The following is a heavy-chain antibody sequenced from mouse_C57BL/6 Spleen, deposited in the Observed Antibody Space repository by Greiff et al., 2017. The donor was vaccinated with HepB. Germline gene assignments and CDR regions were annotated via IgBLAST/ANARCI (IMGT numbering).Heavy chain of an antibody. CDR2: ISTYYGDA. D-gene: IGHD2-4*01. V-gene: IGHV1-67*01. CDR3: ERRLGRPVYVEY. CDR1: GYTFTDYA. J-gene: IGHJ2*01. Sequence: QVQLQQSGPELVRPGVSVKISCKGSGYTFTDYAMHWVNQSHAKSLEWIGVISTYYGDASYNQKFKDKATMTVDKSSSTAYMELARLTSEDSAVYYSERRLGRPVYVEYWGEGTTLTVYS.